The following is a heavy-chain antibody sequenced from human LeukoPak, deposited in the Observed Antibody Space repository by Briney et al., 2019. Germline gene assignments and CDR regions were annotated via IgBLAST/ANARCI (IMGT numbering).Heavy chain of an antibody. J-gene: IGHJ6*03. D-gene: IGHD1-14*01. V-gene: IGHV3-7*01. CDR3: AKTGFQWGDYYYYMDV. Sequence: PGGSLRLSCAASGFTFSSYWMSWVRQAPGKGLEWVANIKQDGSEKYYVDSVKGRFTISRDNSKNTLYLQMTSLRVEDTAVYSCAKTGFQWGDYYYYMDVWGKGTTVTVSS. CDR1: GFTFSSYW. CDR2: IKQDGSEK.